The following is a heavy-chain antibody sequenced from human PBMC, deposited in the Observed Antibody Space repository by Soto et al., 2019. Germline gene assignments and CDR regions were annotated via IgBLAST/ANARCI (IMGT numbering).Heavy chain of an antibody. Sequence: SETLSLTCTVSGGSINTYYWSWIRQPPGKGLEWIGSIYYSGSTNYNPSLKSRVTISVDTSKNQFSLKLNSVTAADTAVFYCARRYYDILTGYYNAFDIWGQGTMVTVSS. D-gene: IGHD3-9*01. V-gene: IGHV4-59*08. CDR1: GGSINTYY. J-gene: IGHJ3*02. CDR2: IYYSGST. CDR3: ARRYYDILTGYYNAFDI.